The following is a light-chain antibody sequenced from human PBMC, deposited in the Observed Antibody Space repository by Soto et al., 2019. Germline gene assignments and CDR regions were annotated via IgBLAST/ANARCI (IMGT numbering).Light chain of an antibody. CDR2: SNN. CDR1: SSNIGSKD. V-gene: IGLV1-44*01. Sequence: QAVVTQPPSASGTPGQRVTISCSGSSSNIGSKDVNWYQQLPETAPKVLMYSNNQRPSGVPDRFSGSKSGTSASLAISGLQSEDEADYYCAAWDDSLHGYVFGTGTHLTVL. J-gene: IGLJ1*01. CDR3: AAWDDSLHGYV.